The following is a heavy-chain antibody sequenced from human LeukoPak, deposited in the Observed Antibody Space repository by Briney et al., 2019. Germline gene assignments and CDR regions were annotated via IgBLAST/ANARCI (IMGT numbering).Heavy chain of an antibody. V-gene: IGHV1-69*13. CDR3: ARVPQRWIIDY. Sequence: GASVKVSCKASGGTFSSYAISWVRQAPGQGLGWMGGIIPIFGTANYAQKFQGRVTITADESTSTAYMELSSLRSEDTAVYYCARVPQRWIIDYWGQGTLVTVSS. CDR1: GGTFSSYA. CDR2: IIPIFGTA. J-gene: IGHJ4*02. D-gene: IGHD4-23*01.